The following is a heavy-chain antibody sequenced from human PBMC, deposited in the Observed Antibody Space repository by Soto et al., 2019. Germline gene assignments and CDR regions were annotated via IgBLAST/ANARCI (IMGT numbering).Heavy chain of an antibody. Sequence: SVKVSCKASGGTFSGYTISWVRQAPGQGLEWMGRITPIIGITNYAQKFQDRVTITADKSTDTAYMELSSLRSEDTAVYYCASHVVVLPGVVSGYSYWGQGTLVTVSS. J-gene: IGHJ4*02. CDR1: GGTFSGYT. D-gene: IGHD2-2*01. CDR3: ASHVVVLPGVVSGYSY. CDR2: ITPIIGIT. V-gene: IGHV1-69*02.